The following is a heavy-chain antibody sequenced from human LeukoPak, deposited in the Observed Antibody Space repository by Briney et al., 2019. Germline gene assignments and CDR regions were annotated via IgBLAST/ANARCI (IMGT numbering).Heavy chain of an antibody. J-gene: IGHJ4*02. V-gene: IGHV3-30*02. CDR1: GFTFRNYG. CDR3: ANVASSSYGSGTDY. Sequence: PGGSLRLSCAASGFTFRNYGMHWVRQAPGKGLEWMAFIQYDGGDKYYADSVKGRFTISRDNSKNTLYLQMNSLRADDTAIYYCANVASSSYGSGTDYWGQGTLVTVSS. CDR2: IQYDGGDK. D-gene: IGHD3-10*01.